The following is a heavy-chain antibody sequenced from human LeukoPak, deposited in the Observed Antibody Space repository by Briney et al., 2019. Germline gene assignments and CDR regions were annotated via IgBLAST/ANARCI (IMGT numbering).Heavy chain of an antibody. Sequence: SETLSLTCAVYGGSFSGYYWSWIRQPPGKGLEWIGEINHSGSTNYNPSLKGRVTISVDTSKNQFSLKLSSVTAADTAVYYCARRNWSFDYWGQGTLVTVSS. J-gene: IGHJ4*02. D-gene: IGHD1-1*01. CDR1: GGSFSGYY. CDR2: INHSGST. V-gene: IGHV4-34*01. CDR3: ARRNWSFDY.